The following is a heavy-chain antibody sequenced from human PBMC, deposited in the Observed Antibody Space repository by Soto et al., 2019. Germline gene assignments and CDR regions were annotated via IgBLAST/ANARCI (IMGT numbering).Heavy chain of an antibody. D-gene: IGHD6-13*01. CDR2: INQSGST. J-gene: IGHJ4*02. Sequence: QVQLQQWGAGLLKPSETLSLTCAVYGGSFSGYYWSWIRQPPGKGLEWIGEINQSGSTNYNPSLKSRVTISVDTSKNQFSLKLSSVTAGDTAVYYCARTYSSSWSPFDYWGQGTLVTVSS. CDR1: GGSFSGYY. V-gene: IGHV4-34*01. CDR3: ARTYSSSWSPFDY.